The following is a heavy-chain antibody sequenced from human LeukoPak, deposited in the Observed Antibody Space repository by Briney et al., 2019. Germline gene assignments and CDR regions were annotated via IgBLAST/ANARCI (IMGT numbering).Heavy chain of an antibody. CDR1: GFTFSGYA. Sequence: GGSLRLSCAASGFTFSGYAMSWVRQAPGKGLEWVSSISAGGGSIYYADSVKGQFTISRDNSKNTLYLQMNSLRAEDTAFYYCTKLVAAVGTDYWGQGTLVTVSS. J-gene: IGHJ4*02. CDR2: ISAGGGSI. CDR3: TKLVAAVGTDY. V-gene: IGHV3-23*01. D-gene: IGHD6-13*01.